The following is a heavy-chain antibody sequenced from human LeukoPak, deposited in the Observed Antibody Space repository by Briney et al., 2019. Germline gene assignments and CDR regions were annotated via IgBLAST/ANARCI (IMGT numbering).Heavy chain of an antibody. CDR1: GFTFSSYG. J-gene: IGHJ4*02. D-gene: IGHD4/OR15-4a*01. CDR2: MWYDGSTK. V-gene: IGHV3-33*06. CDR3: AKDGAASTYFDY. Sequence: GGSLRLSCAASGFTFSSYGMHWVRQAPGKGLDWVAVMWYDGSTKYYADSVKGRFTISRDNSKNTLYLQMDSLRAEDTAVYYCAKDGAASTYFDYWGPGTLVTVSS.